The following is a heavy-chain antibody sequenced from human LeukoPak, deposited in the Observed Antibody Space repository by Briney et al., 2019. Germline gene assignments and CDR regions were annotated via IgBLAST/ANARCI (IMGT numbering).Heavy chain of an antibody. CDR1: GFTLSSYE. Sequence: PGGSLRPACAPSGFTLSSYEMNWVRQAPGKGMEWVSYISSSGSNIYYADSVKGRFTISRDNAKNSLYLQMNSLRAEDTAVYYCARDHTAMVFDYWGQGTLVTVSS. J-gene: IGHJ4*02. CDR2: ISSSGSNI. V-gene: IGHV3-48*03. D-gene: IGHD5-18*01. CDR3: ARDHTAMVFDY.